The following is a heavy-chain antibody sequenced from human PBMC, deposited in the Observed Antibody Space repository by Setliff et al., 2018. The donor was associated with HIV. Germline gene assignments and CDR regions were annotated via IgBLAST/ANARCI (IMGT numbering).Heavy chain of an antibody. CDR2: LNHSGNI. V-gene: IGHV4-34*01. CDR3: TRPRVPYDFWSGPEI. CDR1: GETFNGYF. Sequence: SETLSLTCAVYGETFNGYFWTWIRQSPGKGLEWIGELNHSGNINQNPSLGSGFTLSVDTSKNQFSLTLNSVTAADTAVYYCTRPRVPYDFWSGPEIWGQGTLVTVSS. J-gene: IGHJ4*02. D-gene: IGHD3-3*01.